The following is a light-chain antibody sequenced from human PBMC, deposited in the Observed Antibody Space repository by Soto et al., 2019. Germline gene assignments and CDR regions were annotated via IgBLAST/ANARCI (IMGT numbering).Light chain of an antibody. Sequence: DIQMTQSPSPLSASVGDRVTITCRASQNIDNFLHWYRQKPGEAPELLIYGASTLQSGVPPRFSGSGSGTDFTLTISSLQPEDFATYYCQQSYTTPPHTFGGGTRVEIK. J-gene: IGKJ4*01. CDR3: QQSYTTPPHT. V-gene: IGKV1-39*01. CDR2: GAS. CDR1: QNIDNF.